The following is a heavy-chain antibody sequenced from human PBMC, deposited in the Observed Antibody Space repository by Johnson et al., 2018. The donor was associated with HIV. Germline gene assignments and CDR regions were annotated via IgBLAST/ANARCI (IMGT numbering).Heavy chain of an antibody. CDR2: ISFDGTCK. D-gene: IGHD6-6*01. J-gene: IGHJ3*02. CDR1: GLNFSDYG. Sequence: QVQLVESGGGVVQPGMFVRLSCAASGLNFSDYGMHWVRQAPGKGLEWVAFISFDGTCKYYGDSVKGRFTISSDHAKKSLYLQMNSLKAEDTAVYYCAREQSLLAAQIPDAFDIWGQGTMVTVSS. CDR3: AREQSLLAAQIPDAFDI. V-gene: IGHV3-33*08.